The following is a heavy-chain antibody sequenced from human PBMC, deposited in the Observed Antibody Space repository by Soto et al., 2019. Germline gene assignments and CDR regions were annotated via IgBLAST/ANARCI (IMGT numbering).Heavy chain of an antibody. CDR3: ARHYYSHFDY. Sequence: SETLSLTCTVSGGSISSYYWSWIRQPPGKGLEWIGYFFYIGTTNSNPPFKSRFTFSVDTSKNLFPLKLSFVPAADTAVYYCARHYYSHFDYWGQGTLVTVSS. D-gene: IGHD3-10*01. CDR1: GGSISSYY. J-gene: IGHJ4*02. V-gene: IGHV4-59*08. CDR2: FFYIGTT.